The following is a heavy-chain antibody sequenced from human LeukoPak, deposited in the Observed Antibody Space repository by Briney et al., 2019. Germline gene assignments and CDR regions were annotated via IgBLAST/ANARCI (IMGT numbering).Heavy chain of an antibody. D-gene: IGHD3-3*01. CDR3: ARDREEGYDFWSGAFDI. J-gene: IGHJ3*02. V-gene: IGHV1-2*02. CDR2: INPNSGGT. CDR1: GYTFTGYY. Sequence: ASVKVSCKASGYTFTGYYMHWVRQAPGQGLEWMGWINPNSGGTNYAQKFQGRVTMTRDTSISTAYMELSRLRSDDTAVYYCARDREEGYDFWSGAFDIWGQGTMVTVSS.